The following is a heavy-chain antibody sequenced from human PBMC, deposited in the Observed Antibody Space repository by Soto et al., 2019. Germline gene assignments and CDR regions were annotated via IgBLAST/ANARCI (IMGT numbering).Heavy chain of an antibody. J-gene: IGHJ4*02. V-gene: IGHV3-15*07. CDR2: IKSKTDGGTT. CDR1: GFTFSNAW. Sequence: PGGSLRLSCAASGFTFSNAWMNWVRQAPGKGLEWVGRIKSKTDGGTTDYAAPVKGRFTISRDDSKNTLYLQMNSLKTEDTAVYYCTTQTYVDIVATISIAAAGIDYWGQGTLVTVSS. D-gene: IGHD5-12*01. CDR3: TTQTYVDIVATISIAAAGIDY.